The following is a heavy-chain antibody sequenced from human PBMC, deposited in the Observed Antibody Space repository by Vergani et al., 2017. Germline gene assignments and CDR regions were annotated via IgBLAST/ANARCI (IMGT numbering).Heavy chain of an antibody. J-gene: IGHJ3*02. V-gene: IGHV3-11*01. D-gene: IGHD5-24*01. Sequence: QVQLVESGGGFVKPGGSLRLSCAASGFSFSDHYITWIRQAPGKGLEWVSYISNSGNTIEYGGSVKGRFSISRDKAKSSLFLQMDRLRAEDTAVYYCARDHRDYNNYPGTFDIWGQGSMVTVSS. CDR3: ARDHRDYNNYPGTFDI. CDR1: GFSFSDHY. CDR2: ISNSGNTI.